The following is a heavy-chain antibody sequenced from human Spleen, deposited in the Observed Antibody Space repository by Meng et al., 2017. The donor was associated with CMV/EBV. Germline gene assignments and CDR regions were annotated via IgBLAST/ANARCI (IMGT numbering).Heavy chain of an antibody. D-gene: IGHD2-2*01. CDR1: GFTFSPYA. J-gene: IGHJ6*02. Sequence: GESLRISCAASGFTFSPYAMNWVRQAPGKGLEWVSSISPSPSHIYYGDSLKGRFTISRDNAKNSLYLQMNSLRGEDTAVYYCARVLPAVPILSWYALDVWGQGTTVTVSS. CDR2: ISPSPSHI. CDR3: ARVLPAVPILSWYALDV. V-gene: IGHV3-21*01.